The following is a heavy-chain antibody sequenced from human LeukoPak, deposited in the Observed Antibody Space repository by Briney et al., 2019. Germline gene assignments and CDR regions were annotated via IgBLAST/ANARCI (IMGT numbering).Heavy chain of an antibody. CDR1: GFTFSNYW. V-gene: IGHV3-74*01. J-gene: IGHJ6*03. CDR3: ARTLALGYYYMDV. CDR2: INSDGINT. Sequence: GGSLRLSCAASGFTFSNYWMHWVRQAPGKGLVWVSRINSDGINTSYADSVKGRFTISRDNAKNTLNLQMNSLRAEDTAVYYCARTLALGYYYMDVWGKGTTVTISS.